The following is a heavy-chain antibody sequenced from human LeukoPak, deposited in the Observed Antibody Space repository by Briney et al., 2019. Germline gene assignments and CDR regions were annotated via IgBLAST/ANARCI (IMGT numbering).Heavy chain of an antibody. CDR2: MYTSGSA. CDR1: GDSTSGYY. V-gene: IGHV4-4*07. Sequence: SETLSLTCTVPGDSTSGYYWSWIRQPAGKGLEWIGRMYTSGSANYNPSLKSRVTMSLDTSKKLFSLKLSSVTAADTAVYYCARGLDYMDVWGKGTTVTVSS. CDR3: ARGLDYMDV. J-gene: IGHJ6*03.